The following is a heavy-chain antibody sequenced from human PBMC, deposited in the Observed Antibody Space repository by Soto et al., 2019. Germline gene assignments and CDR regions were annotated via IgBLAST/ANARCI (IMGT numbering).Heavy chain of an antibody. CDR1: GGSLSDYY. D-gene: IGHD1-20*01. J-gene: IGHJ5*02. V-gene: IGHV4-34*01. CDR2: VNNRGSS. Sequence: QVQLQQWGAGLLKPSETLSLTCAVYGGSLSDYYWNWLRQPPGKGLEWIGEVNNRGSSSYNPSLMSRVDISVDTAMTQFSLKLRSVTAADTAVYYCARYQWNPGAFDPWGPGTQVIVSS. CDR3: ARYQWNPGAFDP.